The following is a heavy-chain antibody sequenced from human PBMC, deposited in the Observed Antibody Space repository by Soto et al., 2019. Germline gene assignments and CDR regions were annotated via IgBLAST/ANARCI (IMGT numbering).Heavy chain of an antibody. V-gene: IGHV4-34*01. CDR2: INESGST. D-gene: IGHD1-1*01. CDR1: GQSFRGHS. CDR3: ARGSGIVALPGELEDVKYDY. Sequence: QVQLQQLGAGLVKPSETLSLSCAVYGQSFRGHSWAWIRQPPGKGLEWIGEINESGSTYYNPSLKSPVTVATDKARFQFSLKQSSVSAADKAAYFSARGSGIVALPGELEDVKYDYCDQGTLVNDSS. J-gene: IGHJ4*02.